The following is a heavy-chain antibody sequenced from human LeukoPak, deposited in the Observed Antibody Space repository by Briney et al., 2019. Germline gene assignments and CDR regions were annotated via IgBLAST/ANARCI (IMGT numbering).Heavy chain of an antibody. J-gene: IGHJ4*02. V-gene: IGHV3-21*01. Sequence: GGSLRLSCAASGFTFSSYSMNWVRQAPGKGLEWVSSISSSSSYIYYTDSVKGRFTISRDNAKNSLYLQMNSLRVEDTAVYYCASQRFLDYWGQGTLVTVSS. CDR3: ASQRFLDY. D-gene: IGHD3-3*01. CDR1: GFTFSSYS. CDR2: ISSSSSYI.